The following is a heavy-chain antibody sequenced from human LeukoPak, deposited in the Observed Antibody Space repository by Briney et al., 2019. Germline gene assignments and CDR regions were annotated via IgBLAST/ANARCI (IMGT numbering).Heavy chain of an antibody. D-gene: IGHD3-22*01. J-gene: IGHJ4*02. Sequence: GESLKISCKGSGYSFTSYWIGWVRQMPGKGLEWMGFIDAGDSDTRYIPSFQGQVTISVDKSLSTAYLLWSSLKASDTAMYYCARHGLYDSSGYYWFYWGQGTLVTVSS. CDR1: GYSFTSYW. CDR3: ARHGLYDSSGYYWFY. CDR2: IDAGDSDT. V-gene: IGHV5-51*01.